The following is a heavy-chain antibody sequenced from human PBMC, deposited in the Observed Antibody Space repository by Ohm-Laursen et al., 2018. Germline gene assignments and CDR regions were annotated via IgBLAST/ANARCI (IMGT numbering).Heavy chain of an antibody. J-gene: IGHJ4*02. CDR3: AKEGEGIFDSSYFFDY. CDR2: MYSGGST. V-gene: IGHV3-53*01. Sequence: SLRLACAASVFTVSRIYMSWVRQAPGRGLDWVSVMYSGGSTYYADSVKGQFTTSRDNCKNTLLLQISWLRAEDTAVYYCAKEGEGIFDSSYFFDYWGQGALVTVSS. D-gene: IGHD3-22*01. CDR1: VFTVSRIY.